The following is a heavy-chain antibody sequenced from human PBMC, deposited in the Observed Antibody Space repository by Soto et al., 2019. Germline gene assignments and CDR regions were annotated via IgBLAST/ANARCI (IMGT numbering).Heavy chain of an antibody. V-gene: IGHV3-72*01. D-gene: IGHD1-26*01. CDR3: ARVRSYYFDY. CDR1: GFTFSDHY. J-gene: IGHJ4*02. CDR2: IRDKANSYTT. Sequence: EVQLVESGGGVVQAGGSPRLSCAASGFTFSDHYIDWVRQAPGKGLEWVGRIRDKANSYTTEYAASVKGRFTISRDDSKNSLYLQMNSLKIEDTAVYYCARVRSYYFDYWGQGTLVTVSS.